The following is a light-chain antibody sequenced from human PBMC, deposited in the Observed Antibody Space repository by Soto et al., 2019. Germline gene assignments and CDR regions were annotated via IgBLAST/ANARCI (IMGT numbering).Light chain of an antibody. V-gene: IGKV3-15*01. Sequence: EKVITQSPATLSVSPGERATLTCRASQNVKTRLAWYQQKPGQAPRLLIYDAFTRATGIPARFSGSASGTEFTLTISSLQSEDFAVYYCQQYDEWPLTFGGGTKMEIK. CDR1: QNVKTR. J-gene: IGKJ4*01. CDR3: QQYDEWPLT. CDR2: DAF.